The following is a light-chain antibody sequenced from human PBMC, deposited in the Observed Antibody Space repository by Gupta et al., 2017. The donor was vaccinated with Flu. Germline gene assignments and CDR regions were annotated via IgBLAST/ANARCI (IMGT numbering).Light chain of an antibody. J-gene: IGLJ2*01. CDR3: QTWDRGTGGV. Sequence: YEVIQPPPVSVSQGQTASIPCTGDNLGSRYVCWYQQHPGQSPVLVIYQNNMRPSGIPERFSGSNSGNTATLTISGTQAKDEADYYCQTWDRGTGGVFGGGTKLTVL. V-gene: IGLV3-1*01. CDR2: QNN. CDR1: NLGSRY.